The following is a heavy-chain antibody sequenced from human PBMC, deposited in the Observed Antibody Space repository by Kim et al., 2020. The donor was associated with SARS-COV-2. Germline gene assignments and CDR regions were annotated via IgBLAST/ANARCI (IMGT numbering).Heavy chain of an antibody. CDR2: IIPIFGTA. CDR3: ARVGYYYGSGLSGWFDP. D-gene: IGHD3-10*01. V-gene: IGHV1-69*13. Sequence: SVKVSCKASGGTFSSYAISWVRQAPGQGLEWMGGIIPIFGTANYAQKFQGRVTITADESTSTAYMELSSLRSEDTAVYYCARVGYYYGSGLSGWFDPWGQGTLVTVSS. CDR1: GGTFSSYA. J-gene: IGHJ5*02.